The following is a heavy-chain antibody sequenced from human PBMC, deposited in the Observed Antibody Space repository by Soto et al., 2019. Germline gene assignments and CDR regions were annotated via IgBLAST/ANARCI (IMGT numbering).Heavy chain of an antibody. CDR2: INPSGGST. Sequence: ASVKVSCKASGYTFTHYYIHWVRQAPGQGLEWMGMINPSGGSTDYAQKFQGRVTMTTDTSTTTVYMELSSLRSDDTAVYYCARPPFPGCINGVCYACDHLGQGTLVTVSS. CDR3: ARPPFPGCINGVCYACDH. V-gene: IGHV1-46*01. J-gene: IGHJ4*02. D-gene: IGHD2-8*01. CDR1: GYTFTHYY.